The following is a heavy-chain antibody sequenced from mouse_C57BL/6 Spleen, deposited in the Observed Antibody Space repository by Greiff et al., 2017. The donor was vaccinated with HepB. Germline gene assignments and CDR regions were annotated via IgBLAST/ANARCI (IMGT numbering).Heavy chain of an antibody. D-gene: IGHD1-1*01. V-gene: IGHV7-3*01. J-gene: IGHJ2*01. CDR2: IRNKANGYTT. CDR1: GFTFTDYY. CDR3: GRITTVVGFDY. Sequence: EVKLVESGGGLVQPGGSLSLSCAASGFTFTDYYMSWVRQPPGKALEWLGFIRNKANGYTTEYSASVKGRFTISRDNSQSNLYLQMNALRAEDSATYYCGRITTVVGFDYWGQGTTLTVSS.